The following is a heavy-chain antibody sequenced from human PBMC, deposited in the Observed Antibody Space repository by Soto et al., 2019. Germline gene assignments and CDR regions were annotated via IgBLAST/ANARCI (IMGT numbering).Heavy chain of an antibody. Sequence: GGSLRLSCAASGFTFSSYAMSWVRQTPGKGLEWVSTLSGSGGTTYYADSVKGQFTISRDNSKSTLYLQMNSLRAEDTAVYYCARDGCSGSNCLNWFDPWGQGTLVTVSS. CDR1: GFTFSSYA. CDR2: LSGSGGTT. J-gene: IGHJ5*02. V-gene: IGHV3-23*01. CDR3: ARDGCSGSNCLNWFDP. D-gene: IGHD2-15*01.